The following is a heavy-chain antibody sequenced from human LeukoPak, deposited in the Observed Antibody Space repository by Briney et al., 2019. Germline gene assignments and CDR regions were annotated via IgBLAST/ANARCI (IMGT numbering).Heavy chain of an antibody. CDR3: ARWFTSGRGFFDY. V-gene: IGHV3-48*02. D-gene: IGHD6-19*01. Sequence: GGSLRLSCAASGFTFSSYSMKWVRQAPGKGLEWVSYISSSSSTIYYADSVKGRFTISRDNAKNSLYLQMNSLRDEDTAVYYCARWFTSGRGFFDYWGQGIMVTVSS. CDR1: GFTFSSYS. J-gene: IGHJ4*02. CDR2: ISSSSSTI.